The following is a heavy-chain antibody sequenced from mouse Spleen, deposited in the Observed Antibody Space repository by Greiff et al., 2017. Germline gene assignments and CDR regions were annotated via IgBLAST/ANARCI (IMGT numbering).Heavy chain of an antibody. CDR2: ISYDGSN. J-gene: IGHJ2*01. CDR3: ASGYYYFDY. CDR1: GYSITSGYY. D-gene: IGHD2-3*01. V-gene: IGHV3-6*01. Sequence: EVQVVESGPGLVKPSQSLSLTCSVTGYSITSGYYWNWIRQFPGNKLEWMGYISYDGSNNYNPSLKNRISITRDTSKNQFFLKLNSVTTEDTATYYCASGYYYFDYWGQGTTLTVSS.